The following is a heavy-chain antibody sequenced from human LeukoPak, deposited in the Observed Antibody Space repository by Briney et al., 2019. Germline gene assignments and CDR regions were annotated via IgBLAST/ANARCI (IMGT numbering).Heavy chain of an antibody. Sequence: GGSLRLSCAASGFTFSDYYMSWIRQAPGKGLEWVSYISSSGSTIYYADSVKGRFTISRDNAKNSLYLQMNSLRAEDTAVYYCARGITVLRFLEWLPHGMDVWGQGTTVTVSS. CDR1: GFTFSDYY. J-gene: IGHJ6*02. D-gene: IGHD3-3*01. CDR2: ISSSGSTI. CDR3: ARGITVLRFLEWLPHGMDV. V-gene: IGHV3-11*01.